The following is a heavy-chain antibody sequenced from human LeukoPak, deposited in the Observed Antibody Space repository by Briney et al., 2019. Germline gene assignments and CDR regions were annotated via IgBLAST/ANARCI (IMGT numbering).Heavy chain of an antibody. CDR2: INHSGST. CDR1: GGSFSGYY. J-gene: IGHJ4*02. CDR3: AGTYYDFWSGYYRAPYYFDY. Sequence: QSSETLSLTCAVYGGSFSGYYWSWIRQPPGKGLEWIGEINHSGSTNYNPSLKSRVTISVDTSKNQFSLKLSSVTAADTAVYYCAGTYYDFWSGYYRAPYYFDYWGQGTLVTVSS. D-gene: IGHD3-3*01. V-gene: IGHV4-34*01.